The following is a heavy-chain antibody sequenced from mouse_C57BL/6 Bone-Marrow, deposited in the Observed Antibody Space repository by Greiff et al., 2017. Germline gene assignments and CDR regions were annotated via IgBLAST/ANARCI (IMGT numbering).Heavy chain of an antibody. V-gene: IGHV1-76*01. CDR2: IYPGSGNT. J-gene: IGHJ2*01. Sequence: VQLQQSGAELVRPGASVKLSCKASGYTFTDYYINWVKQRPGQGLEWIARIYPGSGNTYYNEKFKGKATLTAEKSSSTAYMQLSSLTSEESAVYFCARSTNFDYWGQGTTLTVSS. CDR3: ARSTNFDY. D-gene: IGHD1-3*01. CDR1: GYTFTDYY.